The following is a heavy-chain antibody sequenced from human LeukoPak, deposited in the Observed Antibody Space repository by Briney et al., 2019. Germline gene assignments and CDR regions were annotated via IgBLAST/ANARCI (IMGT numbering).Heavy chain of an antibody. J-gene: IGHJ4*02. Sequence: ASVKVSCKASGYTFNSYGISWVRQAPGQGLEWMGWINSYTGTTNYGQKFQGRVTMTTDTSMSTAYIELRSLRSDDTAVYYCARGKTIRVADPFDYWGQGTLVTAS. CDR2: INSYTGTT. CDR1: GYTFNSYG. V-gene: IGHV1-18*01. CDR3: ARGKTIRVADPFDY. D-gene: IGHD6-19*01.